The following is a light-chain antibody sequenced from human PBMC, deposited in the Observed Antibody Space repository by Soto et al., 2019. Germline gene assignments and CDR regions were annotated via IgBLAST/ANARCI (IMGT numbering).Light chain of an antibody. CDR3: SSYTTSSTLLYV. J-gene: IGLJ1*01. CDR1: SSDVGGYNY. V-gene: IGLV2-14*01. Sequence: QSVLTQPASVSGSPGQSITISCTGTSSDVGGYNYVSWYQQHPGKAPKLMIYAVSNRPSGVSTRFSGSKSGNTASLTISGLRAEDEDDYHCSSYTTSSTLLYVFGTGTKVTVL. CDR2: AVS.